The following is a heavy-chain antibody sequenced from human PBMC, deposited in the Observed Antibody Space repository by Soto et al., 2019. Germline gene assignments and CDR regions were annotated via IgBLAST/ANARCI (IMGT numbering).Heavy chain of an antibody. Sequence: SVKVSCKASGGTFSSYAISWVRQAPGQGLEWMGGIIPIFGTANYAQKFQGRVTITADKSTSTAYMELSSLRSEDTAVYYCARSVPAKTYYHGMDVWGQGATVTVSS. CDR3: ARSVPAKTYYHGMDV. CDR2: IIPIFGTA. D-gene: IGHD2-2*01. V-gene: IGHV1-69*06. CDR1: GGTFSSYA. J-gene: IGHJ6*02.